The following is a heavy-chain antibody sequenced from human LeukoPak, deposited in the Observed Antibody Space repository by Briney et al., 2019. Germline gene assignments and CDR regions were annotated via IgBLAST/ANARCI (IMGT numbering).Heavy chain of an antibody. J-gene: IGHJ6*03. V-gene: IGHV3-7*01. CDR1: GLTFSSHA. CDR3: ARADHGDYGGGYMDV. Sequence: GGSLRLSCAASGLTFSSHAMNWVRQAPGKGLEWVANIKEDGSGKFYLDSVKGRFTISRDNRRDSLYLQMNSLRAEDTALYYCARADHGDYGGGYMDVWGKGTTVTVSS. D-gene: IGHD4-17*01. CDR2: IKEDGSGK.